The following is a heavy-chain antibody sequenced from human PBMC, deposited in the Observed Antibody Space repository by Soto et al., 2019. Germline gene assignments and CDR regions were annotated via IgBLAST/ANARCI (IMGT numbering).Heavy chain of an antibody. J-gene: IGHJ5*02. CDR3: ARGCCVEEQNWFAP. V-gene: IGHV4-34*01. Sequence: SETRSLTCAVYGGSFSGYYWSWIRQPPGKGLEWIGEINHSGSTNYNPSLKSRVTISVDTSKNQFSLELSSVTAAATAVYYWARGCCVEEQNWFAPWGRET. CDR2: INHSGST. CDR1: GGSFSGYY.